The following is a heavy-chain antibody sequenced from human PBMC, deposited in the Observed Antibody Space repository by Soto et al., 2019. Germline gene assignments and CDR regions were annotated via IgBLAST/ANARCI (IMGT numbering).Heavy chain of an antibody. D-gene: IGHD6-19*01. Sequence: EVQLVESGGGLVQPGGSLRLSCAASGFTFSSYSMNWVRQAPGKGPEWISYISSSTVTMYYADSVKGRFTISRDNAKNSLYLQMNSLRAEDTAVYYCARDDSGWYLGYWGQGTLVTVSS. CDR1: GFTFSSYS. CDR3: ARDDSGWYLGY. CDR2: ISSSTVTM. J-gene: IGHJ4*02. V-gene: IGHV3-48*01.